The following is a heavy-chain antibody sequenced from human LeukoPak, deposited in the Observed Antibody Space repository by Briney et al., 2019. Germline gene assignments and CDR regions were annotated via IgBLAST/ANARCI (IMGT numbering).Heavy chain of an antibody. V-gene: IGHV4-34*01. J-gene: IGHJ6*03. CDR3: ARHGPKGVVVPAARYRYMDV. D-gene: IGHD2-2*01. CDR2: INHSGST. Sequence: PSETLSLTCAVYGGSFSGYYWSWIRQPPGKGLEWIGEINHSGSTNYNPSLKSRVTISVDTSKNQFSLKLSSVTAADTAVYYCARHGPKGVVVPAARYRYMDVWGKGTTVTVSS. CDR1: GGSFSGYY.